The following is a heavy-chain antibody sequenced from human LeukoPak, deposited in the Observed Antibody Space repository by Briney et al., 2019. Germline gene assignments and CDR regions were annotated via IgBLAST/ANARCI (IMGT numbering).Heavy chain of an antibody. V-gene: IGHV4-31*03. J-gene: IGHJ6*02. CDR3: ARDSLPLVASGSYLPGRHYYYGMDV. D-gene: IGHD1-26*01. CDR2: IYYSGST. Sequence: PSETLSLTCTVSGGSISSSSYYWGWIRQPPGKGLEWIGYIYYSGSTYYNPSLKSRVTISVDTSKNQFSLKLSSVTAADTAVYYCARDSLPLVASGSYLPGRHYYYGMDVWGQGTTVTVSS. CDR1: GGSISSSSYY.